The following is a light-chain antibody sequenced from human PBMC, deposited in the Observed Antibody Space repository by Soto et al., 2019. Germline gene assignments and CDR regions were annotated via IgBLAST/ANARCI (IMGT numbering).Light chain of an antibody. CDR2: GAS. CDR3: QQYNNWPRAT. Sequence: EIVMTQSPATLSVSPGERATLSFRASQSVSSNLAWYQQKPGQAPRLLIYGASTRATGIPARFSGSGSGTEFTLTISSLQSEDFAVYYCQQYNNWPRATFGGGTKVDIK. V-gene: IGKV3-15*01. J-gene: IGKJ4*01. CDR1: QSVSSN.